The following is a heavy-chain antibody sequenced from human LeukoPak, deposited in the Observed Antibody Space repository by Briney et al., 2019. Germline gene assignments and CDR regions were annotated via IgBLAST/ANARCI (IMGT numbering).Heavy chain of an antibody. D-gene: IGHD1-26*01. Sequence: GGSLRLSCAASGFTFSSYAMSWVRQAPGKGLEWVSAISGSGGSTYYADSVKGRFTISRDNSKSTLYLQMNSLRAEDTAVYYCAKVFSGSYFLPPFDYWGQGTLVTVSS. J-gene: IGHJ4*02. V-gene: IGHV3-23*01. CDR3: AKVFSGSYFLPPFDY. CDR2: ISGSGGST. CDR1: GFTFSSYA.